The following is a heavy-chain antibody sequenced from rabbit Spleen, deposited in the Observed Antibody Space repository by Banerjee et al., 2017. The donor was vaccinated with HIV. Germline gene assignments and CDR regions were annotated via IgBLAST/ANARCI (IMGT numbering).Heavy chain of an antibody. CDR3: ARETSSGWGVLSYYFNL. CDR2: IYTQYGDT. J-gene: IGHJ4*01. V-gene: IGHV1S45*01. Sequence: QEQLKETGGGLVQPGGSLTLSCKASGFDFSSKAVMCWVRQAPGKGLEWIACIYTQYGDTYYASWAKGRFTISKTSSTTVTLQMTSLTAADTATYFCARETSSGWGVLSYYFNLWGPGTLVTVS. D-gene: IGHD4-1*01. CDR1: GFDFSSKAV.